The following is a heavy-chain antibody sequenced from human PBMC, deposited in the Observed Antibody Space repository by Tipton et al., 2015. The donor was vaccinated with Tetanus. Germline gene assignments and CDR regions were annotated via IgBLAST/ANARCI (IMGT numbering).Heavy chain of an antibody. CDR2: INPDGRRT. CDR1: GFTFSGST. J-gene: IGHJ6*02. V-gene: IGHV3-74*01. Sequence: SLRLSCAASGFTFSGSTMHWVRQTPGKGLVWISRINPDGRRTNYADSVKGRFTISRDHAKNTVYLQMNSLRAEDTAVYFCARRSLTNYGLDVWGQGTPVTVSS. D-gene: IGHD1-1*01. CDR3: ARRSLTNYGLDV.